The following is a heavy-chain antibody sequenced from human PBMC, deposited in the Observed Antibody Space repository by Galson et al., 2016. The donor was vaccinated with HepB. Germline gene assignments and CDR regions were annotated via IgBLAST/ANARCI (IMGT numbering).Heavy chain of an antibody. D-gene: IGHD3-3*01. CDR3: ANFYSGYRYFQH. CDR2: ISSSSSSV. V-gene: IGHV3-21*01. Sequence: SLRLSCAASGITFSSYGMNWVRQAPGKGLEWVSFISSSSSSVYYADSVKGRLTISRDNAKNALYLQMNSLRAEDTAVYYCANFYSGYRYFQHWGHGTLVTVSS. CDR1: GITFSSYG. J-gene: IGHJ1*01.